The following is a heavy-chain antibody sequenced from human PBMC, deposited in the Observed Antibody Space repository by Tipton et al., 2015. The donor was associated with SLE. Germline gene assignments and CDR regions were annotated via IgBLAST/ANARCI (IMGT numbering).Heavy chain of an antibody. CDR3: ARHRGETLDFDY. CDR2: IYFSGST. J-gene: IGHJ4*02. Sequence: TLSLTCAVYGGSFSGGFYWGWIRQPPGKGLEWIGIIYFSGSTYYNPSLESRVTISVDTSKNQFSLKLISVTAADTAVYYCARHRGETLDFDYWGQGTLVTVSS. V-gene: IGHV4-39*01. D-gene: IGHD3-16*01. CDR1: GGSFSGGFY.